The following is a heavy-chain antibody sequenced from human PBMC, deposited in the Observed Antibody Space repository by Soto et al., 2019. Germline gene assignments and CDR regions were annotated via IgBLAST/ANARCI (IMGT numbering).Heavy chain of an antibody. D-gene: IGHD2-15*01. J-gene: IGHJ4*02. CDR3: ARVSGVYCSGGSCYDY. CDR1: GGTFSSYT. Sequence: QVQLVQSGAEVKKPGSSVKVSCKASGGTFSSYTISWVRQAPGQGLEWMGRIIPILGIANYAQKFQGRVTITADKSTSTADMELSSLRSEDTAVYYCARVSGVYCSGGSCYDYWGQGTLVTVSS. V-gene: IGHV1-69*02. CDR2: IIPILGIA.